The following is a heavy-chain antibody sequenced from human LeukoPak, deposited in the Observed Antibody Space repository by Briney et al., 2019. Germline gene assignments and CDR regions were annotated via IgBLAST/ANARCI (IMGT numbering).Heavy chain of an antibody. Sequence: PGGSLRLSCAASGFTFSSYGMHWVRQAPGKGLEWVAVISYDGSNKYYADSVKGRFTISRDNSKNTLYLQMNSLRAEDTAVYYCARDHYGGNSDDYWGQGTLVTVSS. CDR1: GFTFSSYG. V-gene: IGHV3-30*03. CDR2: ISYDGSNK. CDR3: ARDHYGGNSDDY. D-gene: IGHD4-23*01. J-gene: IGHJ4*02.